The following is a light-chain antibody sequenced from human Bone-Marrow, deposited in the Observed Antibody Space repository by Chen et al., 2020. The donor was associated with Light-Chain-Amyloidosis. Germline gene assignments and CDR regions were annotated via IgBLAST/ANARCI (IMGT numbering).Light chain of an antibody. V-gene: IGLV3-25*03. Sequence: SYELTQPPSVSVSPGQTARITGSGDDLPTKYAYWYQQKPGQAPVLAIHRDTERPSGISERFSGSSSGTTATLTISGVQAEDEADYHCQSADSSGTYEVIFGGGTKLTVL. CDR3: QSADSSGTYEVI. CDR2: RDT. CDR1: DLPTKY. J-gene: IGLJ2*01.